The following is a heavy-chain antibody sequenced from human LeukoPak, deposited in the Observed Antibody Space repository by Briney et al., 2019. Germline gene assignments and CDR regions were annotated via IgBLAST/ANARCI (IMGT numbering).Heavy chain of an antibody. CDR1: VDSISSCSYY. D-gene: IGHD3-3*01. CDR2: IYYSGRT. CDR3: ARYYDFWSGYYSGNDY. Sequence: PSETLSLTRTVTVDSISSCSYYWGWIRQPPGKGLECLGSIYYSGRTYSNPSLKSRVTISLDTSKNQFSLKPSSVIAADTAVYYCARYYDFWSGYYSGNDYWGQGTLVTVSS. V-gene: IGHV4-39*01. J-gene: IGHJ4*02.